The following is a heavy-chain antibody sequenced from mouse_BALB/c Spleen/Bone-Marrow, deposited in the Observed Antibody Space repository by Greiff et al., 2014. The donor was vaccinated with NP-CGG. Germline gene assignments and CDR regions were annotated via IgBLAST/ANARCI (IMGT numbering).Heavy chain of an antibody. CDR3: AYDYDPSYAMDY. Sequence: QVQLQQPGAELVKPGASVKLSCKASGYTFTSYWMHRVKQRPGQGLEWIGEINPSNGRTNYNEKFKSKATLTVDKSSSTAYMQLSSLTSEDSAVYYCAYDYDPSYAMDYWGQGTSVTVSS. CDR1: GYTFTSYW. V-gene: IGHV1S81*02. CDR2: INPSNGRT. D-gene: IGHD2-4*01. J-gene: IGHJ4*01.